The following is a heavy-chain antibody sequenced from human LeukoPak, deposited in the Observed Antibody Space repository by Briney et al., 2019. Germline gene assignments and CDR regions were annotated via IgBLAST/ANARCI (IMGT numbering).Heavy chain of an antibody. D-gene: IGHD3-22*01. CDR3: AKSLDYYDSSYGNYFDY. V-gene: IGHV3-48*04. J-gene: IGHJ4*02. CDR1: GFTFSSYS. CDR2: ISSSSSTI. Sequence: PGGSLRLSCAASGFTFSSYSMNWVRQAPGKGLEWVSYISSSSSTIYYADSVKGRFTISRDNAKNSLYLQMNSLRAEDTALYYCAKSLDYYDSSYGNYFDYWGQGTLVTVSS.